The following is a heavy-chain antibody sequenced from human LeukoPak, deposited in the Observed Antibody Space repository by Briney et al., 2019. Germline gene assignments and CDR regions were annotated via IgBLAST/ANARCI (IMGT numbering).Heavy chain of an antibody. D-gene: IGHD5-24*01. CDR1: GYTFTTYW. Sequence: GESLKISCKGSGYTFTTYWIGWVRQMPGKGLEWMGIIYPIDSDTRYSPSFQGQVTISVDKSISTAYLQWSSLKASDTAIYYCARRGEDGYNSAGYWGQGTLVTVSS. V-gene: IGHV5-51*01. CDR2: IYPIDSDT. J-gene: IGHJ4*02. CDR3: ARRGEDGYNSAGY.